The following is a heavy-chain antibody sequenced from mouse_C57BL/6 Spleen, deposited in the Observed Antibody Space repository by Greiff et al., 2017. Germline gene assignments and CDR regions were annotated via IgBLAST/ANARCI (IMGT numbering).Heavy chain of an antibody. CDR3: ITRGNYDAMDY. J-gene: IGHJ4*01. Sequence: EVQLQQSGAELVRPGASVKLSCTASGFNIKDDYMHWVKQRPEQGLEWIGWIDPENGDTEYASKFQGKATITADTSSNTAYLQLSSLTSEDTAVYYCITRGNYDAMDYWGQGTSVTVSS. CDR1: GFNIKDDY. V-gene: IGHV14-4*01. CDR2: IDPENGDT. D-gene: IGHD2-1*01.